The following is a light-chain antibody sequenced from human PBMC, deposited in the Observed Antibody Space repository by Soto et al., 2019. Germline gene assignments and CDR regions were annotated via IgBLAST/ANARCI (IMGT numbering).Light chain of an antibody. Sequence: QSALSQPRSMSESPGQSVTMSCSGTSRDVGAYNYVSWYQHHPGKAPKLMIYDVTRRPSGVPDRFSGSKSGNTASLTISGLQTEDEADYYCCSHAGGYTWVFGGGTKLTVL. J-gene: IGLJ3*02. CDR3: CSHAGGYTWV. V-gene: IGLV2-11*01. CDR2: DVT. CDR1: SRDVGAYNY.